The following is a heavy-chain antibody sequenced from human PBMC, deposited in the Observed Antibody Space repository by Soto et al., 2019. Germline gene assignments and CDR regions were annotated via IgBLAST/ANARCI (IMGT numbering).Heavy chain of an antibody. Sequence: QVQLVQSGAEVKKPGSSVKVSCKVSGATFRTNPIAWVRQAPGQGLEWMGGIVPMSGTPKYAQKFQDGVTIIADKPPTPASRGLRTLSSENTPTYYCARKGGGDCPGGGCFSLDFWGQGTLITVSS. D-gene: IGHD2-15*01. CDR2: IVPMSGTP. J-gene: IGHJ4*02. V-gene: IGHV1-69*06. CDR1: GATFRTNP. CDR3: ARKGGGDCPGGGCFSLDF.